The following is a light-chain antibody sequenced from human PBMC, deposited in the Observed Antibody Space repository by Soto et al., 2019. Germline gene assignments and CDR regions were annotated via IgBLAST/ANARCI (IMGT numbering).Light chain of an antibody. CDR1: SANVGSNP. CDR3: AAWDDSLNGVV. Sequence: QSVLTQPPSASGTPGQRVTISCSGSSANVGSNPVNWYQQFPGTAPKLLIYSNDQRPSGVPDRFTGSKSGTSASLAIRGLQSEDEAEYYCAAWDDSLNGVVFGGGTKVTVL. CDR2: SND. V-gene: IGLV1-44*01. J-gene: IGLJ2*01.